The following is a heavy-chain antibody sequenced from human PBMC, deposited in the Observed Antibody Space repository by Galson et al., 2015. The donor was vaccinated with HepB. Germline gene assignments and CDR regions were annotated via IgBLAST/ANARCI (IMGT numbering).Heavy chain of an antibody. V-gene: IGHV1-69*13. CDR2: IIPIFGTA. CDR3: ARERLGGGNGGNYFDY. D-gene: IGHD4-23*01. Sequence: SVKVSCKASGYTFTSYGISWVRQAPGQGLEWMGGIIPIFGTANYAQKFQGRVTITADESTSTAYMELSSLRPEDTAVYYCARERLGGGNGGNYFDYWGQGTLVTVSS. J-gene: IGHJ4*02. CDR1: GYTFTSYG.